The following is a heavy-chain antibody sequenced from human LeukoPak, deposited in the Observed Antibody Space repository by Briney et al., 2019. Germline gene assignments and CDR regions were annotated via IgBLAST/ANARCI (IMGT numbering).Heavy chain of an antibody. D-gene: IGHD2-2*01. CDR2: IYHSGST. CDR3: ARGLSDIVVVPAATRHNYYYYGMDV. Sequence: SETLSLTCAVYGGSFSGYYWSWIRQPPGKGLQWIGVIYHSGSTNYTPSLKSRVTISVDTSKNQFSLKLSSVTAADMAVYYCARGLSDIVVVPAATRHNYYYYGMDVWGQGTTVTVSS. CDR1: GGSFSGYY. J-gene: IGHJ6*02. V-gene: IGHV4-34*01.